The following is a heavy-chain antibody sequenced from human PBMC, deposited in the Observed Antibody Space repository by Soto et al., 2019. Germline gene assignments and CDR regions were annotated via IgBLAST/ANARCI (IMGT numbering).Heavy chain of an antibody. Sequence: ASVKVSCKASGYTFTTYAIHWLRQAPGQSLEWLGYITVVDGYTLYPQRFQGRVTISTDTSASTAYMELGSLTSEDTAVYFCAREHRAEYFGLGVCGRGPTVTVAS. CDR2: ITVVDGYT. CDR3: AREHRAEYFGLGV. V-gene: IGHV1-3*01. J-gene: IGHJ6*02. CDR1: GYTFTTYA.